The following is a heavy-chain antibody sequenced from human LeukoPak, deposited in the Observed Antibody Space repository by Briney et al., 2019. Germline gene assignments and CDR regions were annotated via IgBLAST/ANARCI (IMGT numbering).Heavy chain of an antibody. V-gene: IGHV1-2*02. CDR2: INPNSGDT. D-gene: IGHD3-3*01. CDR1: GYTFTDFY. Sequence: ASVKVSCKASGYTFTDFYLHWVRQAPGQGLEWMGWINPNSGDTNYAQKFQARVTMTRDTSINTAYVELSGLKSDDTAVYFCARENPGVPFDYWGQGTLVTVSS. J-gene: IGHJ4*02. CDR3: ARENPGVPFDY.